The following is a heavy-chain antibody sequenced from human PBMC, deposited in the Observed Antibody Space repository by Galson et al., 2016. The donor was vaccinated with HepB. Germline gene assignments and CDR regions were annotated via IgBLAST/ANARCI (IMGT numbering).Heavy chain of an antibody. V-gene: IGHV6-1*01. CDR3: VRGLDTGMGV. D-gene: IGHD4-11*01. CDR1: GDSVTSFGSS. Sequence: CAISGDSVTSFGSSWNWIRQSPSRGLEWLGRTFYRSKWINNYAISVKSRITINADTSKNQFSLQLNSVTPEDTAVYYCVRGLDTGMGVWGQGTTVIVSS. J-gene: IGHJ6*02. CDR2: TFYRSKWIN.